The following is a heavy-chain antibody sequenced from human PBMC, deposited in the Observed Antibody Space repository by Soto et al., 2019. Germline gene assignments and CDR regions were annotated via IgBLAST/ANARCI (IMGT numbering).Heavy chain of an antibody. CDR1: GFTFSSYA. J-gene: IGHJ6*02. V-gene: IGHV1-69*01. D-gene: IGHD3-10*01. Sequence: VQLLESGGGLVQPGGSLRLSCAASGFTFSSYAISWVRQAPGQGLEWMGGIIPIFGTANYAQKFQGRVTITADESTSTAYMELSSLRSEDTAVYYCARDRGVTTYYYGMDVWGQGTTVTVSS. CDR3: ARDRGVTTYYYGMDV. CDR2: IIPIFGTA.